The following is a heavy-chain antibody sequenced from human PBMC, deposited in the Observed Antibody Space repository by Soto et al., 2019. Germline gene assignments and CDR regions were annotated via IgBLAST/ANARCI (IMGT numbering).Heavy chain of an antibody. Sequence: GGSLRLSCAASGFTFSSYAMHWVRQAPGKGLEWVAVISYDGSNKYYADSVKGRFTISRDNSKNTLYLQMNSLRAEDTAVYYCARDLVDTAMVIGYVDYWGQGTLVTVSS. CDR2: ISYDGSNK. CDR1: GFTFSSYA. J-gene: IGHJ4*02. V-gene: IGHV3-30-3*01. D-gene: IGHD5-18*01. CDR3: ARDLVDTAMVIGYVDY.